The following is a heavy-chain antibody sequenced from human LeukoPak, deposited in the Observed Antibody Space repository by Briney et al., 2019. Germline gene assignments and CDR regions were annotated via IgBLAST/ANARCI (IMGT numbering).Heavy chain of an antibody. CDR3: ARGTLYCSGGTCSYHFDY. J-gene: IGHJ4*02. D-gene: IGHD2-15*01. Sequence: SQTLSLTCAISGDSVSSNSAAWNWIRQSPSRGLEWLGRTYYRSKWYNDYAVSVKSRITINPDTSKNQFSLKLTSVTAADTAVYYCARGTLYCSGGTCSYHFDYWSQGTLVTVSS. CDR2: TYYRSKWYN. CDR1: GDSVSSNSAA. V-gene: IGHV6-1*01.